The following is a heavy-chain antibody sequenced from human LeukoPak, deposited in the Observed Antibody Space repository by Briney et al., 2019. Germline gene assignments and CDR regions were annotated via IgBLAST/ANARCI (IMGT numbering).Heavy chain of an antibody. CDR3: ASALGYCSSTSCSDWFDP. CDR1: GGSISSGGYS. Sequence: SETLSLTCAVSGGSISSGGYSWSWIRQPPGEGLEWIGYIYHSGSTYYNPSLKSRVTISVDRSKNQFSLKLSSVTAADTAVYYCASALGYCSSTSCSDWFDPWGQGTLVTVSS. V-gene: IGHV4-30-2*01. D-gene: IGHD2-2*01. J-gene: IGHJ5*02. CDR2: IYHSGST.